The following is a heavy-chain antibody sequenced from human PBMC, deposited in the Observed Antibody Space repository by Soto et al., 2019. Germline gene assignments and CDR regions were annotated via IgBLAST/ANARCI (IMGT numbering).Heavy chain of an antibody. V-gene: IGHV3-48*03. D-gene: IGHD3-10*01. J-gene: IGHJ6*02. CDR3: ARNRGQMATTHYYGMDV. CDR1: GFTFSSYE. Sequence: GGSLRLSCAASGFTFSSYEMNWVRQAPGKGLEWVSYISSSGSTIYYADSVKGRFTISRDNAKNSLYLQMNSLRAEDTAVYYCARNRGQMATTHYYGMDVWGQGTTVTVSS. CDR2: ISSSGSTI.